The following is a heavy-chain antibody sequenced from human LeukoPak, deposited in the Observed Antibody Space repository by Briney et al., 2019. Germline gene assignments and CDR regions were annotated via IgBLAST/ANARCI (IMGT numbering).Heavy chain of an antibody. J-gene: IGHJ4*02. D-gene: IGHD3-10*01. CDR2: INPNSGGT. CDR3: ARGYYYGSGSYYTDYFDY. Sequence: GASVKVSCKASGYTFTGYYMHWVRQAPGQGLEWMGWINPNSGGTNYAQKFQGRVTMTRDTSISTAYMELSRLRSDDTAVYYCARGYYYGSGSYYTDYFDYCGQGTLVTVSS. V-gene: IGHV1-2*02. CDR1: GYTFTGYY.